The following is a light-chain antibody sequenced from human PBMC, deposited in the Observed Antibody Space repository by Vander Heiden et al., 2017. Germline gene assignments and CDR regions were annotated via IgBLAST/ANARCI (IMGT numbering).Light chain of an antibody. CDR1: TSDVGAYNS. J-gene: IGLJ1*01. CDR3: SSYTSSNTLV. Sequence: QSDLTQPASVSGSPGQSITISCTGTTSDVGAYNSVSCYQQHPGKAPKLIIYDVTNRPSGVSNRFSGSKSGNTASLTTSGLQAEDEADYYCSSYTSSNTLVFGTGTKVTVL. V-gene: IGLV2-14*03. CDR2: DVT.